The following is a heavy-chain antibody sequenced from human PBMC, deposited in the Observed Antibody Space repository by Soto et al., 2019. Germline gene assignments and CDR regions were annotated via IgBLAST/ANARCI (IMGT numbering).Heavy chain of an antibody. D-gene: IGHD3-10*01. CDR2: IYYSGST. J-gene: IGHJ4*02. Sequence: SETLSLTCTVSGGSISSYDWSWIRQPPGKGLEWIGYIYYSGSTNYNPSLKSRVTISVDTSKNQFSLKLSSVTAADTAVYYCARAYGYYFDYWGQGTLVTSPQ. V-gene: IGHV4-59*01. CDR3: ARAYGYYFDY. CDR1: GGSISSYD.